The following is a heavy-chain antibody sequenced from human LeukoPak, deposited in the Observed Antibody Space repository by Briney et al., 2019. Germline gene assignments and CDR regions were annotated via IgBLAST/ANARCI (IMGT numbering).Heavy chain of an antibody. CDR3: ARDGAYCGGDCYSEVAFDI. CDR2: IGSSGGFI. D-gene: IGHD2-21*02. V-gene: IGHV3-21*01. Sequence: GGSLRLSCAASGFTFSSYSMNWVRQAPGKGLEWVSSIGSSGGFIYYADSVKGRFTISRDNAKNSLYLQMNSLRAEDTAVYYCARDGAYCGGDCYSEVAFDIWGQGTMVTVSS. J-gene: IGHJ3*02. CDR1: GFTFSSYS.